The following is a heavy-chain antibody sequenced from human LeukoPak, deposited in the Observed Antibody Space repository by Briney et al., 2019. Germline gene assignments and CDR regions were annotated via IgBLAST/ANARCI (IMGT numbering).Heavy chain of an antibody. CDR1: GFTFSSYS. J-gene: IGHJ4*02. CDR2: ISSSSSYL. CDR3: ARSGFGGASDY. V-gene: IGHV3-21*01. D-gene: IGHD3-16*01. Sequence: KPGGSLRLSCAASGFTFSSYSMNWVRQAPGKGLEWVSSISSSSSYLYYADSVKGRFTISRDNAKNSLYLQMNSLRAEDTAVYYCARSGFGGASDYWGQGTLVTVSS.